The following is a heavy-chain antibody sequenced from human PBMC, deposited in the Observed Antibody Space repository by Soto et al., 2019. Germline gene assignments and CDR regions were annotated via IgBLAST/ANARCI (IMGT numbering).Heavy chain of an antibody. V-gene: IGHV1-18*01. CDR1: GYTFTGYG. CDR3: ARALYCSDGTCYHPGFFRH. Sequence: QVQLVQSGAEVKKPGDSVKVSCKTSGYTFTGYGGSWVRQAPGQGLEWLGWISAYNGSTNYAQRFQGRATMTPDTSTTTVYMELRSLRSDDTPIYYCARALYCSDGTCYHPGFFRHWGQGTLVTVSS. CDR2: ISAYNGST. D-gene: IGHD2-15*01. J-gene: IGHJ1*01.